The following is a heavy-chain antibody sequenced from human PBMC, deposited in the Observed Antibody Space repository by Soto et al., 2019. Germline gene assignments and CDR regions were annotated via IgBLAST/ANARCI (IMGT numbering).Heavy chain of an antibody. CDR1: GFTFSSYA. D-gene: IGHD2-15*01. CDR2: ISYDGSNK. CDR3: ARALGYCSGGSCSADAFDI. J-gene: IGHJ3*02. Sequence: HPGGSLRLSCAASGFTFSSYAMHWVRQAPGKGLEWVAVISYDGSNKYYADSVKGRFTISRDNSKNTLYLQMNSLRAEDTAVYYCARALGYCSGGSCSADAFDIWGQGTMVTVSS. V-gene: IGHV3-30-3*01.